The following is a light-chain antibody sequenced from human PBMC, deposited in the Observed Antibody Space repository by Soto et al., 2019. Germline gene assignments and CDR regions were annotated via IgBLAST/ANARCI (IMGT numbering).Light chain of an antibody. J-gene: IGLJ1*01. Sequence: SVPRQPPSGAGGPGQRGTIACTGSSSDMGAAYRGPWYQQLPGTAPQLLIHGNTNAPXGGXXXXXXSKSGNTASLTISGLRPEDXAXXYCNSYTSNNTYVFGTGTKVTVL. V-gene: IGLV1-40*01. CDR1: SSDMGAAYR. CDR3: NSYTSNNTYV. CDR2: GNT.